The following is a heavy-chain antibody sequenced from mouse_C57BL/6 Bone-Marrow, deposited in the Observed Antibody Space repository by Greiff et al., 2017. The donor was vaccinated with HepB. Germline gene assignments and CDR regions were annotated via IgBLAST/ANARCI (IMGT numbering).Heavy chain of an antibody. J-gene: IGHJ3*01. CDR2: IRYCGSYT. CDR3: ARAYDYDAPFAY. Sequence: EVQLVESGGGLLKPGGSLKLSCAASGFTFSSYALSWVRPTPEKRLEWVATIRYCGSYTYYPYKVKGRFTISRDNAKNNLYLQMSHLKSEDTAMYYCARAYDYDAPFAYWGQGTLVTVSA. V-gene: IGHV5-4*01. CDR1: GFTFSSYA. D-gene: IGHD2-4*01.